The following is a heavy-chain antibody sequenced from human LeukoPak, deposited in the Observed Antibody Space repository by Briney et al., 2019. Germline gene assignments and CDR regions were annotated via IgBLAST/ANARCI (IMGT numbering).Heavy chain of an antibody. CDR1: GFTFSRFN. J-gene: IGHJ6*02. D-gene: IGHD3-22*01. V-gene: IGHV3-21*01. Sequence: GESLRLSCAATGFTFSRFNMNWVRQAPGKGLELVSSITSSATYIHYADSVKGRFTISRDNAKNSLYLQMNSLRAEDMAVYYCARPFYYDSNGGEGMDVWGQGTTVTVSS. CDR2: ITSSATYI. CDR3: ARPFYYDSNGGEGMDV.